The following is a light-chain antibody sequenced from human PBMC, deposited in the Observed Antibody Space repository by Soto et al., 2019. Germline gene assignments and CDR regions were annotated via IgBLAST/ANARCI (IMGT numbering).Light chain of an antibody. CDR3: CSYTSGSTLMV. Sequence: QSVLTQPASVSGSPGQSITISCAGTSSDVGGYNYVSWYQQHPGKAPKLIIHDVSNRPSGISNRFSGSKSGTTASLTISGLQAEDEADYFCCSYTSGSTLMVFGGGTKLTVL. CDR2: DVS. V-gene: IGLV2-14*03. J-gene: IGLJ2*01. CDR1: SSDVGGYNY.